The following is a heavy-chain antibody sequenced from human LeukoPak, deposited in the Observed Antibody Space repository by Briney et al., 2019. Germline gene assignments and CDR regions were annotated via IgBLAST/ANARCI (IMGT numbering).Heavy chain of an antibody. CDR1: GFTFSSYA. J-gene: IGHJ2*01. CDR2: ISYDGSNK. CDR3: ARDDYYDSSGYSLGYFDL. D-gene: IGHD3-22*01. Sequence: GGSLRLSCAASGFTFSSYAMHWVRQAPVKGLEWVAVISYDGSNKYYADSVKGRFTISRDNSKNTLYLQMNSLRAEDTAVYYCARDDYYDSSGYSLGYFDLWGRGTLVTVSS. V-gene: IGHV3-30-3*01.